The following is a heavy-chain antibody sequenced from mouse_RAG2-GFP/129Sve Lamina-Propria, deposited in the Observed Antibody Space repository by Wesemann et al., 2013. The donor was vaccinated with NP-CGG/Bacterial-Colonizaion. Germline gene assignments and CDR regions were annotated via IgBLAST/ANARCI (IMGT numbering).Heavy chain of an antibody. CDR1: GFTFSSYA. D-gene: IGHD4-1*01. V-gene: IGHV5-4*01. J-gene: IGHJ2*01. Sequence: EVKLVESEGGLVQPGSSMKLSCTASGFTFSSYAMSWVRQTPEKRLEWVATISDGGSYTYYPDNVKGRFTISRDNAKNNLYLQMSHLKSEDTAKYYCTRDLGVNYWGQGTTLTVSS. CDR2: ISDGGSYT. CDR3: TRDLGVNY.